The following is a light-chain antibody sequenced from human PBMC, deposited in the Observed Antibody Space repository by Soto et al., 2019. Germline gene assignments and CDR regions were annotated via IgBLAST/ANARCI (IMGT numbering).Light chain of an antibody. CDR1: SSDIGSYNL. CDR2: EVS. V-gene: IGLV2-23*02. CDR3: CSYAGSGKVV. J-gene: IGLJ3*02. Sequence: QSALTQRASVSGSLGQSISISCTGTSSDIGSYNLVSWYQQYPGKAPKLMILEVSERPSGVSNRFSGSKSGDTASLTISGLQAEDEADYYCCSYAGSGKVVFGGGTKLTVL.